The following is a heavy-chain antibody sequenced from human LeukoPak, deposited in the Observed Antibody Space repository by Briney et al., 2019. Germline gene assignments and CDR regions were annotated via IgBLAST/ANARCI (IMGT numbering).Heavy chain of an antibody. V-gene: IGHV3-23*01. D-gene: IGHD3-16*01. CDR1: GFTFSTYA. J-gene: IGHJ5*02. Sequence: GGSLRLSCAASGFTFSTYAMSWVRQAPGKGLEWVSAISGSGASTYYADSVKGRFTTSRDNSKNTMYLQMNSLRADDTAVYYCAKDWTPHNRVYDCLDAWGQGTQVTVSS. CDR3: AKDWTPHNRVYDCLDA. CDR2: ISGSGAST.